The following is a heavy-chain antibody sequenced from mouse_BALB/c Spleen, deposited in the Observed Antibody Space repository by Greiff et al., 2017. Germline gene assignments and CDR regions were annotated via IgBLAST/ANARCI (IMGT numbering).Heavy chain of an antibody. CDR1: GFSLTSYG. CDR3: ARKGDRYDWYFDV. V-gene: IGHV2-2*02. CDR2: IWSGGST. D-gene: IGHD2-14*01. Sequence: VKLVESGPGLVQPSQSLSITCTVSGFSLTSYGVHWVRQSPGKGLEWLGVIWSGGSTDYNAAFISRLSISKDNSKSQVFFKMNSLQANDTAIYYCARKGDRYDWYFDVWGAGTTVTVSS. J-gene: IGHJ1*01.